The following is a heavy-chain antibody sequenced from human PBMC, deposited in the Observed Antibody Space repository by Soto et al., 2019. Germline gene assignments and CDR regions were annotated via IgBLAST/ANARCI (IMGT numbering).Heavy chain of an antibody. V-gene: IGHV4-59*08. CDR3: ARRYGYSFDY. J-gene: IGHJ4*02. D-gene: IGHD1-1*01. CDR2: IYYSGRP. CDR1: GGSISSYY. Sequence: QVQLQESGPGLVKPSETLSLTCTVSGGSISSYYWSWIRQPPGKGLEWIGYIYYSGRPNYNPSLKSRVTISVATSKNQFSLKLSSVTAADTAVYYCARRYGYSFDYWGQGTLVTVSS.